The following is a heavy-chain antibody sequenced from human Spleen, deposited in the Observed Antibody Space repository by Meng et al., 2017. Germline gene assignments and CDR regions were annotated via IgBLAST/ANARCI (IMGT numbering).Heavy chain of an antibody. CDR2: INPNSGVT. Sequence: VHVCEDVTEGKSPGASRKVLCKASGYPFTAHYLHWVRQAPGLGLEWLGWINPNSGVTKYAHKFQGRVTMTRDTSISTAYMELNSLIPDDSAVYYCATVVFAVVSGTNWFDPWGQGTLVTVSS. V-gene: IGHV1-2*07. D-gene: IGHD3-3*01. CDR3: ATVVFAVVSGTNWFDP. CDR1: GYPFTAHY. J-gene: IGHJ5*02.